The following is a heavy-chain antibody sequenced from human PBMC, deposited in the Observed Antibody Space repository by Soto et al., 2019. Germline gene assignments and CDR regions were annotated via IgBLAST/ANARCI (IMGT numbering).Heavy chain of an antibody. Sequence: EVQLLESGGGLVQPGGSLRLSCVASGFTFSSSAMSWVRQAPGKGLEWVSAISSGGGSTYYADSVKGRFTISRDNSKNTLYLQMNSLRAKDTAVYYCAKPQLQLRDWGQGTLVTVSS. J-gene: IGHJ4*02. CDR2: ISSGGGST. CDR3: AKPQLQLRD. D-gene: IGHD1-7*01. CDR1: GFTFSSSA. V-gene: IGHV3-23*01.